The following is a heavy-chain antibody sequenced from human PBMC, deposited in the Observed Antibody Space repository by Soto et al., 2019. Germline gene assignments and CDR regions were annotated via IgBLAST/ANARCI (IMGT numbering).Heavy chain of an antibody. D-gene: IGHD3-3*01. V-gene: IGHV1-3*01. J-gene: IGHJ6*03. Sequence: GASVKVSCKASGYTFTSYAMYWVRQAPGQRLEWMGWINAGNGNTKYSQKFQGRVTITRDTSASTAYMELSSLRSEDTAVYYCARGWSIDGFWSGYTWRYYYYYMDVWGKGTTVTVSS. CDR1: GYTFTSYA. CDR2: INAGNGNT. CDR3: ARGWSIDGFWSGYTWRYYYYYMDV.